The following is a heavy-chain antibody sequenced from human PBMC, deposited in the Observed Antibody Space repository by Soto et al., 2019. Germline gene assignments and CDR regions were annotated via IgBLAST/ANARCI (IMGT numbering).Heavy chain of an antibody. D-gene: IGHD6-13*01. CDR2: IIPILGIA. Sequence: QVQLVQSGAEVKKPGSSVKVSCKASGGTFSSYTISWVRQAPGQGLEWMGRIIPILGIANYAQKFQGRVTITADKSTSTAYMELSILRSVDTAVYYCASGQPGGNAFDIWGQGTMVTVSS. J-gene: IGHJ3*02. V-gene: IGHV1-69*02. CDR1: GGTFSSYT. CDR3: ASGQPGGNAFDI.